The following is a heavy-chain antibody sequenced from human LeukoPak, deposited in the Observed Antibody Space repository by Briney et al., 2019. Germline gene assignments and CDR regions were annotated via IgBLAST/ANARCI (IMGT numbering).Heavy chain of an antibody. CDR2: ISYDGSNK. J-gene: IGHJ4*02. CDR1: GLTFSSYA. V-gene: IGHV3-30-3*01. Sequence: GGSLRLSCAASGLTFSSYAMHWVRQAPGKGLEWVAVISYDGSNKYYADSVKGRFTISRDNSKNTLYLQMNSLRAEDTAVYYCARAAEDYFDYWGQGTLVTVSS. CDR3: ARAAEDYFDY.